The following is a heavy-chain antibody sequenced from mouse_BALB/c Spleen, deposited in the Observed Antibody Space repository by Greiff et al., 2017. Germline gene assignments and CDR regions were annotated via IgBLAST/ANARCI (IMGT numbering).Heavy chain of an antibody. CDR2: ISSGSSTI. CDR1: GFTFSSFG. Sequence: EVQLVESGGGLVQPGGSRKLSCAASGFTFSSFGMHWVRQAPEKGLEWVAYISSGSSTIYYADTVKGRFTISRDNPKNTLFLQMTSLRSEDTAMYYCARGYGNSLDYWGQGTTLTVSS. J-gene: IGHJ2*01. CDR3: ARGYGNSLDY. D-gene: IGHD2-1*01. V-gene: IGHV5-17*02.